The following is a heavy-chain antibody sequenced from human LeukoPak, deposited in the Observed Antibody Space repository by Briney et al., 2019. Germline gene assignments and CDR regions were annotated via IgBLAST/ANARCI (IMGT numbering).Heavy chain of an antibody. D-gene: IGHD6-6*01. J-gene: IGHJ6*03. CDR2: IYSGGST. CDR3: AGAARNYYYYYMDV. V-gene: IGHV3-66*02. CDR1: GSTVSSNY. Sequence: PGGSLRLSCAASGSTVSSNYMSWVRQAPGKGLEWVSVIYSGGSTYYADSVKGRFTISRDNSKNTLYLQMNSLRAEDTAVYYCAGAARNYYYYYMDVWGKGTTVTVSS.